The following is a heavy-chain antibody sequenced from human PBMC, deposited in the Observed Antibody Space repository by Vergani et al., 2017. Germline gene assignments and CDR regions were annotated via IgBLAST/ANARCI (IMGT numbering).Heavy chain of an antibody. D-gene: IGHD2-2*01. Sequence: QVQLVQSGSELKKPGASVKVSCKASGYTFTTYAMNWVRQAPGQGLEWMGWINPNSGGTNYAQKFQGRVTMTRDTSISTAYMELSRLRSDDTAVYYCARDLEDIVVVPANFDPWGQGTLVTVSS. CDR1: GYTFTTYA. V-gene: IGHV1-2*02. CDR2: INPNSGGT. CDR3: ARDLEDIVVVPANFDP. J-gene: IGHJ5*02.